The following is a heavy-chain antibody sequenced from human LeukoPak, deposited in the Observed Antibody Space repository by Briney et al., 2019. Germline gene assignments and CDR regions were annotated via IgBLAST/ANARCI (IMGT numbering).Heavy chain of an antibody. V-gene: IGHV3-53*01. CDR3: ARARLVVVPAAIPKTYYFDY. CDR2: IYSGGST. Sequence: GGSLRLSCAASGFTVSSNYMSWVRQAPGKGLEWVSVIYSGGSTNYADSVKGRFTISRDNSKNTLYLQMNSLRAEDTAVYYCARARLVVVPAAIPKTYYFDYWGQGTLVTVSS. J-gene: IGHJ4*02. D-gene: IGHD2-2*02. CDR1: GFTVSSNY.